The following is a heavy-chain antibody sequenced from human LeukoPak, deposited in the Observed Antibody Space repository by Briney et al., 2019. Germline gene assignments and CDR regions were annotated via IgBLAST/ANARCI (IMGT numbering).Heavy chain of an antibody. V-gene: IGHV3-21*01. D-gene: IGHD5-12*01. CDR2: ISSSSSYI. CDR3: ARADEIYSRYEYYYGMDV. J-gene: IGHJ6*04. CDR1: GFTFSSYS. Sequence: GGSLRLSCAASGFTFSSYSMNWARQAPGKGLEWVSSISSSSSYIYYADSVKGRFTISRDNAKNSLYLQMNSLRAEDTAVYYCARADEIYSRYEYYYGMDVWGKGTTVTVSS.